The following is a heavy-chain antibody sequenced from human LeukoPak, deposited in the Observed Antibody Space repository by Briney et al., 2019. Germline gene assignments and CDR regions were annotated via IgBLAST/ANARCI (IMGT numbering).Heavy chain of an antibody. CDR2: IYHSGST. D-gene: IGHD4-23*01. CDR1: GYSISSGYY. V-gene: IGHV4-38-2*02. J-gene: IGHJ4*02. CDR3: ASPGGNSARFDY. Sequence: SETLSLTCTVSGYSISSGYYWGWIRQPPGKGLEWIGSIYHSGSTYYNPSLKSRVTISVDTSKNQFSLKLSSVTAADTAVYYCASPGGNSARFDYWGQGTQVTVSS.